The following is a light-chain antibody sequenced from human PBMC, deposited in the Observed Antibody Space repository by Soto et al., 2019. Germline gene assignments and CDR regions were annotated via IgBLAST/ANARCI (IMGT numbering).Light chain of an antibody. CDR1: RSDIGSNS. CDR2: NNN. Sequence: QLVLTQPPSASGTPGQRVTMSCSGSRSDIGSNSVSWYQHLPGAAPKLVIYNNNQRASGIPDRFSGSKSGTSASLAISGLQSEDEAHYYCAAWDDNLSGTWVFGGGTQLTVL. V-gene: IGLV1-44*01. CDR3: AAWDDNLSGTWV. J-gene: IGLJ3*02.